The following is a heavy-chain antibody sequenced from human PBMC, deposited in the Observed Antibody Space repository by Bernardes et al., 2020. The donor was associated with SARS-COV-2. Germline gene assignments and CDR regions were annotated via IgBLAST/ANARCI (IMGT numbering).Heavy chain of an antibody. CDR1: GFAFSSHW. CDR2: MNMDGSTK. J-gene: IGHJ4*02. Sequence: GSLRLSCAASGFAFSSHWMHLVRQDAGKGLVWLSRMNMDGSTKDYAASVKGRFTISRDNAKNTLYLQMNNLRLDDRAVYYCVRGSPPGISGGPWTSEYWGQGTLVTVSS. CDR3: VRGSPPGISGGPWTSEY. D-gene: IGHD3-3*02. V-gene: IGHV3-74*01.